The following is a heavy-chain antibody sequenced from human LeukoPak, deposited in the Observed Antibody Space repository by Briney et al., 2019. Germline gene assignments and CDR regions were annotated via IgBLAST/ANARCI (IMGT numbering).Heavy chain of an antibody. CDR2: IYTSGST. D-gene: IGHD3-16*01. CDR3: ARDLRGSPGGFDY. Sequence: SETLSLTCTVSGGSISSSSYYWGWIRQPPGKGLEWIGRIYTSGSTNYNLSLKSRVTMSVDTSKNQFSLKLSSVTAADAAVYYCARDLRGSPGGFDYWGQGTLVTVSS. V-gene: IGHV4-39*07. J-gene: IGHJ4*02. CDR1: GGSISSSSYY.